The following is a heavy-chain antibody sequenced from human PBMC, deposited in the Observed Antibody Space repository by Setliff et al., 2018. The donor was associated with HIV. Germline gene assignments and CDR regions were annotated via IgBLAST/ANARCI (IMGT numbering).Heavy chain of an antibody. CDR1: GGSISSSSYY. D-gene: IGHD2-15*01. V-gene: IGHV4-39*01. CDR2: IYYSGST. Sequence: LSLTCTVSGGSISSSSYYWGWIRQPPGKGLEWIGSIYYSGSTYYNLSLKSRVTISVDTSKNQFSLKLSSVTAADTAVYYCARSVPRYCSGGSCYPPLFDYWGQGTLFTVSS. CDR3: ARSVPRYCSGGSCYPPLFDY. J-gene: IGHJ4*02.